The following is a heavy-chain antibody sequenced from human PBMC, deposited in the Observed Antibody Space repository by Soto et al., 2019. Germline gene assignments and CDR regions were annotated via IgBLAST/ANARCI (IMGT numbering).Heavy chain of an antibody. D-gene: IGHD4-17*01. CDR1: SGSISSSNW. J-gene: IGHJ4*02. Sequence: PSETLSLTCAVSSGSISSSNWWTWVRQPPGKGLEWIGEIYHSGSTNYNPSLKSRVTISVDKSKNQFSLKLSSVTAADTAVYYCASQHQGDYAGGLDYWGQGPLVTVSS. V-gene: IGHV4-4*02. CDR2: IYHSGST. CDR3: ASQHQGDYAGGLDY.